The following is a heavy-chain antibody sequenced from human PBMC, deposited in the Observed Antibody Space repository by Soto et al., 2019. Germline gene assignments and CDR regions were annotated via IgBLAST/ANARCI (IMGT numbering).Heavy chain of an antibody. Sequence: SVKVSCKASGGTFSSYAISWVRQAPGQGLEWMGGIIPIFGTANYAQKFQGRVTITADESTSTAYMELSSLRSEDTAVYYCARDKYTAYYYYYYGMDVWGQGTTVTVSS. V-gene: IGHV1-69*13. D-gene: IGHD1-1*01. CDR1: GGTFSSYA. CDR2: IIPIFGTA. J-gene: IGHJ6*02. CDR3: ARDKYTAYYYYYYGMDV.